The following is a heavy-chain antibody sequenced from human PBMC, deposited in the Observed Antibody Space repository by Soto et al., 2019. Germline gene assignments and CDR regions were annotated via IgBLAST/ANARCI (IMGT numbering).Heavy chain of an antibody. V-gene: IGHV4-4*02. Sequence: SETLSLTCAVSGGSISSSNWWSWVRQPPGKGLERIGEIYHSGSTNYNPSLKSRVTISVDKSKNQFSLKLSSVTAADTAVYYCASFSAGELPGGFDYWGQGTLVTVSS. CDR1: GGSISSSNW. D-gene: IGHD1-26*01. CDR2: IYHSGST. CDR3: ASFSAGELPGGFDY. J-gene: IGHJ4*02.